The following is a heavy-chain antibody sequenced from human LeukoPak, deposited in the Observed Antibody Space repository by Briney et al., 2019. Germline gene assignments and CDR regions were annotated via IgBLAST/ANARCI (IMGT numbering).Heavy chain of an antibody. V-gene: IGHV4-59*08. Sequence: SENLSRNCTVSGGSISSYYWSWLRPPPGQGLEGIGYIYYSGSTNHNPSLKSRVTISVDTSKNQFSLKLSSVTAADTAVYYCARQSGYETQFDYWGQGTLVTVSS. CDR1: GGSISSYY. J-gene: IGHJ4*02. D-gene: IGHD5-12*01. CDR2: IYYSGST. CDR3: ARQSGYETQFDY.